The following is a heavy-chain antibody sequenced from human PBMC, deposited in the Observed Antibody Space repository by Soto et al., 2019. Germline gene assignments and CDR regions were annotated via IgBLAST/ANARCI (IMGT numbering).Heavy chain of an antibody. CDR1: TDSMRTYS. CDR3: ARDDTTGLLEF. V-gene: IGHV4-59*01. Sequence: SETLSLTCSVSTDSMRTYSWTWIRQSPGKGLEWIGYVYHTGRTEYNPSLESRVTISIDMSKKQFSLQLTSVTTADTAVYFCARDDTTGLLEFWGQGTLVTVSS. J-gene: IGHJ4*02. CDR2: VYHTGRT.